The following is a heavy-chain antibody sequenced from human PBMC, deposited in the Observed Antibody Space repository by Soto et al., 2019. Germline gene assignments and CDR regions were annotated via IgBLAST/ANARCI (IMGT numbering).Heavy chain of an antibody. Sequence: QVQLVQSGAEVQKPGSSVKVSCKASGGTFSSYTISWVRQAPGQGLEWMGRIIPILGIANYAQKFQGRVTITADKSTSTAYMELSSLRSEDTAVYYCARLYSSGWYGGDAFDIWGQGTMVTVSS. CDR1: GGTFSSYT. V-gene: IGHV1-69*02. J-gene: IGHJ3*02. CDR3: ARLYSSGWYGGDAFDI. CDR2: IIPILGIA. D-gene: IGHD6-19*01.